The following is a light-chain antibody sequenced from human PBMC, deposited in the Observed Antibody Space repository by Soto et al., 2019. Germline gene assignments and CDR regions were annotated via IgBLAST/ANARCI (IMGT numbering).Light chain of an antibody. CDR1: QIVLYSSSNRNY. J-gene: IGKJ4*01. Sequence: DIVMTQAPDSLAVSLGERSTINLKSIQIVLYSSSNRNYLAWYQQKPGQTPKLLISWASTRESGVPDRFSGSGSGTDFTLTISSLQAEDVAVYYCQQYYGTPTFGGGTKVDI. CDR3: QQYYGTPT. CDR2: WAS. V-gene: IGKV4-1*01.